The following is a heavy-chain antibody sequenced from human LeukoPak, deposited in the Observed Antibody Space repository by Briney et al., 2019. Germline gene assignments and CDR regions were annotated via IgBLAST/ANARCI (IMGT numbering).Heavy chain of an antibody. CDR3: AKVMKGSERLTMVRGVIIKTAGLYYMDV. Sequence: QPGGSLRLSCAASGFTLSSYAMSWVRQAPGKGLEWASSISASGGSTNYADSVKGRFTISRDNSKNTVYLQMNSLRAEDTAVYYCAKVMKGSERLTMVRGVIIKTAGLYYMDVWGKGTTVTVSS. CDR2: ISASGGST. D-gene: IGHD3-10*01. J-gene: IGHJ6*03. V-gene: IGHV3-23*01. CDR1: GFTLSSYA.